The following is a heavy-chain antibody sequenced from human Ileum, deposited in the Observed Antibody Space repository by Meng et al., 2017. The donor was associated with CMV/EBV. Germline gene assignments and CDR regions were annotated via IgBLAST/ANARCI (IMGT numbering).Heavy chain of an antibody. J-gene: IGHJ2*01. CDR3: ASFKQQVGGIYWHLDL. Sequence: GGSLRLSCAASGFSVSRNDMSWVRQAPGKGLEWVSIILGDGNTYYADSVEGRFTITRDNSRNTLYLQMNSLRTEDAALYYGASFKQQVGGIYWHLDLWGRGTLVTVSS. D-gene: IGHD1/OR15-1a*01. CDR1: GFSVSRND. V-gene: IGHV3-66*02. CDR2: ILGDGNT.